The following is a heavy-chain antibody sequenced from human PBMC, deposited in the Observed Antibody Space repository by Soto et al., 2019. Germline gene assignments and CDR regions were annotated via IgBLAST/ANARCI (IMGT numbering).Heavy chain of an antibody. CDR3: AKDRPPVRGLEPDC. CDR1: GFTFRSYA. CDR2: ISGSGIST. Sequence: PVGSLRLSCAASGFTFRSYAMSCVRQAPGKGLEWVSGISGSGISTHYADSVKGRFTTSRDNSKNTLDLQMNIVKAEDTAVYFCAKDRPPVRGLEPDCWGQGTLVTVSS. V-gene: IGHV3-23*01. J-gene: IGHJ4*02. D-gene: IGHD3-10*01.